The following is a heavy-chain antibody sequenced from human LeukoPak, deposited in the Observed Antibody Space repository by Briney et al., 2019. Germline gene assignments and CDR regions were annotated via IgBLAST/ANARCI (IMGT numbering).Heavy chain of an antibody. D-gene: IGHD4-17*01. CDR1: GYTFTGYY. J-gene: IGHJ4*01. V-gene: IGHV1-2*02. CDR2: INPNSGDT. CDR3: ARGDGDYVGNDY. Sequence: ASVKVSCKASGYTFTGYYMHWVRQAPGQGLEWMGWINPNSGDTNYAQKFQGRVTMTRDTSISTAYMELSRLRSDDTAVYFCARGDGDYVGNDYWGHGTLVTVSS.